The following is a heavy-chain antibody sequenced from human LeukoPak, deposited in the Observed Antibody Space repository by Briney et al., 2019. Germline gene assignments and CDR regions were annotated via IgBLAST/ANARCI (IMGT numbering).Heavy chain of an antibody. CDR1: GGSISSGSYY. Sequence: SETLSLTCTVSGGSISSGSYYWSWIRQPAGKGLEWIGRIYTSGSTNYNPSLKSRVTISVDTSKNQFSLKLSSVTAADTAVYYCARGYCSSTSCYSHWFDPWGQGTLVTVSS. D-gene: IGHD2-2*01. CDR2: IYTSGST. CDR3: ARGYCSSTSCYSHWFDP. J-gene: IGHJ5*02. V-gene: IGHV4-61*02.